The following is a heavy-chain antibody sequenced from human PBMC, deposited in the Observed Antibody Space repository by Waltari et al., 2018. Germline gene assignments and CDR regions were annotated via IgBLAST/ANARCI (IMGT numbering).Heavy chain of an antibody. D-gene: IGHD2-15*01. CDR1: NW. CDR2: SHLSGKT. J-gene: IGHJ4*02. V-gene: IGHV4-4*02. CDR3: ARDRGRGLYLDS. Sequence: NWLRSGSQPPGEGRQCIGQSHLSGKTNYNPSLESRVTISIDTANNQFSLKMTSTTAADTTVYYCARDRGRGLYLDSWGQGTPVTVSP.